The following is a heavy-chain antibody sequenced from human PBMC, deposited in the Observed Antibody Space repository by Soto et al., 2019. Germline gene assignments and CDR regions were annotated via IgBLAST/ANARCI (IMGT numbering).Heavy chain of an antibody. V-gene: IGHV3-23*01. J-gene: IGHJ4*02. Sequence: PAGSLRLSCAASGFTFSSYAISWVRQAPGKGLEWVSGISGSGGSTDYADFVKGRFTISRDNSKNTLYLQMNSLRAEDTAVYYCERRFEQWLVFDYWGEGALVTVSS. CDR1: GFTFSSYA. CDR2: ISGSGGST. CDR3: ERRFEQWLVFDY. D-gene: IGHD6-19*01.